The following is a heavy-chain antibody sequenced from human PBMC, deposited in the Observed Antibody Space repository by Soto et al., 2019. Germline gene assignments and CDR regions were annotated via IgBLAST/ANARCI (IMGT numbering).Heavy chain of an antibody. D-gene: IGHD3-3*01. CDR3: ASGDTYYDFWSGYWAPKYYFDY. V-gene: IGHV4-59*02. CDR1: GGSVSSFC. Sequence: PSETLSLTCYVSGGSVSSFCWTWIRQSPGKGLESIAYVCSSGSTNYNPSLKSRVTISVDTSKNQFSLKLSSVTAADTAVYYCASGDTYYDFWSGYWAPKYYFDYWGQGTLVTVSS. CDR2: VCSSGST. J-gene: IGHJ4*02.